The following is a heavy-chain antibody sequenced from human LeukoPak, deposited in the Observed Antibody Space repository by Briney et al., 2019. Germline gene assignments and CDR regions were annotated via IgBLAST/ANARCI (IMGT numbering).Heavy chain of an antibody. J-gene: IGHJ3*02. CDR3: ATQHIVVVTAGAFDI. CDR1: GGSFSGYY. V-gene: IGHV4-34*01. Sequence: SETLSLTCAVYGGSFSGYYWSWIRQPPGKGLEWIGEINHSGSTNYNPSLKSRVTISVDTSKNPFSLKLSSVTAADTAVYYCATQHIVVVTAGAFDIWGQGTMVTVSS. D-gene: IGHD2-21*02. CDR2: INHSGST.